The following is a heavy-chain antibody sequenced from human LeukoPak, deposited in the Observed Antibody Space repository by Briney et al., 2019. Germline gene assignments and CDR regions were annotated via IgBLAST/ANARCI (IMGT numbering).Heavy chain of an antibody. V-gene: IGHV1-2*02. CDR3: ARAPGTTVTSGFYYYGMDV. D-gene: IGHD4-11*01. CDR2: INPNSGGT. CDR1: GYTFTGYY. Sequence: ASVKVSCKASGYTFTGYYMHWVRQAPGQGLEWMGWINPNSGGTNYAQKFQGRVTMTRDTSISTAYMELSRLRSDDTAVYYCARAPGTTVTSGFYYYGMDVWGQGTTVTVSS. J-gene: IGHJ6*02.